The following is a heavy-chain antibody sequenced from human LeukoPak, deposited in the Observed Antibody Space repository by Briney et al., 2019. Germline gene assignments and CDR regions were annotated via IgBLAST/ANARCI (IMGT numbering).Heavy chain of an antibody. CDR3: ARDLIAAAGKP. CDR2: MSYDGRNE. CDR1: GFIFSDYA. J-gene: IGHJ5*02. Sequence: GGSLRLSCAASGFIFSDYAMHWVRQSPGKGLEWVAFMSYDGRNEYYADSVKGRFAISRDNAKNSLYLQMNSLRAEDTAVYYCARDLIAAAGKPWGQGTLVTVSS. V-gene: IGHV3-30*09. D-gene: IGHD6-13*01.